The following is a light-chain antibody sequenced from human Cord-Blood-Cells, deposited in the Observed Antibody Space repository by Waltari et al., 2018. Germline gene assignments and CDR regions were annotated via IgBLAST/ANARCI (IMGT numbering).Light chain of an antibody. V-gene: IGLV2-14*01. CDR2: DVS. CDR3: SSYTSSSTWV. J-gene: IGLJ3*02. CDR1: SSDVGGYNN. Sequence: QSALTQPRSVSGSPGQSITISCTGTSSDVGGYNNVSWYQQHPGKAPKLMIYDVSKRPSGVSNRFSGSKSGNTASLTISGLQAEDEADYYCSSYTSSSTWVFGGGTKLTVL.